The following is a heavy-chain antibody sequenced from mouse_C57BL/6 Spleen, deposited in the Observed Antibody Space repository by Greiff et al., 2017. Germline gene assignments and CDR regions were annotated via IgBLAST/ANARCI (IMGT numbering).Heavy chain of an antibody. CDR3: ARHYYGSSYYFDY. CDR1: GFTFSDYG. Sequence: DVMLVESGGGLVKPGGSLKLSCAASGFTFSDYGMHWVRQAPEKGLEWVAYISSGSSTIYYADTVKGRFTISRDNAKNTLFLQMTSLRSEDTAMYYCARHYYGSSYYFDYWGQGTTLTVSS. V-gene: IGHV5-17*01. J-gene: IGHJ2*01. CDR2: ISSGSSTI. D-gene: IGHD1-1*01.